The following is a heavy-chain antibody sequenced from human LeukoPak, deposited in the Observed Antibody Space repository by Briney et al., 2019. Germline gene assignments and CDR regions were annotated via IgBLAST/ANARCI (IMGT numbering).Heavy chain of an antibody. CDR3: ARIRLQQLIDY. J-gene: IGHJ4*02. CDR1: GSTFPSYG. V-gene: IGHV1-18*01. CDR2: ISAYNGNT. D-gene: IGHD6-13*01. Sequence: ASVQVSCHASGSTFPSYGISWVRQAPGQGLEWMGWISAYNGNTNYAQKLQGRVTMTTDTSTSTAYMELRSLRSDDTAVYYCARIRLQQLIDYWGQGTLVTVSS.